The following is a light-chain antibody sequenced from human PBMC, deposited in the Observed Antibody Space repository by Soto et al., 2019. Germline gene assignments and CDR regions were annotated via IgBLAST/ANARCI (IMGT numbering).Light chain of an antibody. CDR3: TSYAGTYSFFYV. J-gene: IGLJ1*01. CDR1: SSDVGAYNY. V-gene: IGLV2-8*01. CDR2: EVS. Sequence: QPALTQSPSASGSPGQSVTISCTGTSSDVGAYNYVSWYQQLPGKAPKLIIYEVSKRPSGVPDRFSGSKSGNTASLTVSGLQAEDEADYYCTSYAGTYSFFYVFGTGTKVTVL.